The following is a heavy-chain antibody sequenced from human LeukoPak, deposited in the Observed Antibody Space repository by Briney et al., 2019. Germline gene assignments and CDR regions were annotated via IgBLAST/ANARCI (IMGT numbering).Heavy chain of an antibody. Sequence: QTGGSLRLSCAASGFTFDDYAMHWVRQAPGKGLEWVSYISCSGSTIYYADSVKGRFTISRDNAKNSLYLQMNSLRAEDTAVYYCARGFRSTMVRELLPNFDYWGQGTLVTVSS. CDR3: ARGFRSTMVRELLPNFDY. D-gene: IGHD3-10*01. J-gene: IGHJ4*02. CDR2: ISCSGSTI. V-gene: IGHV3-48*03. CDR1: GFTFDDYA.